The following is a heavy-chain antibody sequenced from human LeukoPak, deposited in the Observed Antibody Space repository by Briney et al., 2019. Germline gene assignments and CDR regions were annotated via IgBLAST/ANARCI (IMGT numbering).Heavy chain of an antibody. Sequence: SETLSLTCTVSGGSISSGDYYWSWLRQPPGKGLEWIGYIYYSGSTYYNPSLKSRVTISVDTSKNQFSLKLSSVTAADTAVYYCARGLHAYQLLIPFDIWGQGTMVTVSS. CDR3: ARGLHAYQLLIPFDI. V-gene: IGHV4-30-4*01. CDR2: IYYSGST. J-gene: IGHJ3*02. D-gene: IGHD2-2*01. CDR1: GGSISSGDYY.